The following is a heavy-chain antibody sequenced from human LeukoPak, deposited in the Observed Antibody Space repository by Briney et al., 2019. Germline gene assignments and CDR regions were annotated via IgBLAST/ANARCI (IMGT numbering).Heavy chain of an antibody. J-gene: IGHJ3*02. CDR2: IIPILGIA. V-gene: IGHV1-69*04. D-gene: IGHD4-17*01. Sequence: SVKVSCKASGGTFSSYAISWVRQAPGQGLEWMGRIIPILGIANYAQKFQGRVTITADKSTSTAYMELSSLRSEDTAVYYCALATVTSNDAFDIWGQGTMVTVSS. CDR1: GGTFSSYA. CDR3: ALATVTSNDAFDI.